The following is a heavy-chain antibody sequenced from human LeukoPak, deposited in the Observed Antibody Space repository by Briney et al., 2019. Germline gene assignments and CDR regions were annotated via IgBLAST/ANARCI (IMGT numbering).Heavy chain of an antibody. CDR1: GGSFSSEA. D-gene: IGHD2-15*01. V-gene: IGHV1-69*05. CDR2: IIPIFGTA. J-gene: IGHJ4*02. Sequence: SVKVSCKAFGGSFSSEAISWLRQAPGQGLEWMGGIIPIFGTANYAQKFQGRVTITTDESTSTAYMEVSSLRSEDTAVYYCGRKAGDCGGGSCYSIDYWGQGTLVTVSS. CDR3: GRKAGDCGGGSCYSIDY.